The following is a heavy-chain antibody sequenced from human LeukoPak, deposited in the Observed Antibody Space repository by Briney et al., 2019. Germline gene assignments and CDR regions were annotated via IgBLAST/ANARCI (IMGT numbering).Heavy chain of an antibody. Sequence: SETLSLTCTVSGGSINSYWSRIRQPAGKGLEWIGRISGSGTITYNPALQSRLSISIDTSKNQFSLKLMSVTAADTAVYYCARDSRRDYYYGSGSYLRDAFDIWGQGTMVTVSS. CDR2: ISGSGTI. D-gene: IGHD3-10*01. CDR1: GGSINSY. J-gene: IGHJ3*02. V-gene: IGHV4-4*07. CDR3: ARDSRRDYYYGSGSYLRDAFDI.